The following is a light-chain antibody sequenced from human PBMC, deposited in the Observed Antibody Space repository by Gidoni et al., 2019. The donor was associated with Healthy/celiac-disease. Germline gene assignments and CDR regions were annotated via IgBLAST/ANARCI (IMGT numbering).Light chain of an antibody. V-gene: IGKV2-28*01. CDR2: LGS. CDR1: QSLLHSNGYKY. CDR3: MQALQIPSIT. Sequence: DIVMTQSPLSLPVTPGEPASISCRSSQSLLHSNGYKYLDWYLQKPGQSPQLLIYLGSNRASGVPDRFSGSGSGTDFTLKISRVEAEDVGVYYCMQALQIPSITFGQGTRLEIK. J-gene: IGKJ5*01.